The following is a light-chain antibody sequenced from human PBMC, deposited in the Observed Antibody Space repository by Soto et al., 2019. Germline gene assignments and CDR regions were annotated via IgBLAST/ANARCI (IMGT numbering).Light chain of an antibody. CDR1: SSNIGAGYE. Sequence: QSVLTQPPSVSGAPGQRVTISCTGSSSNIGAGYEVHWYQQLPGTAPKLLIYGNNNRPSGVPDRFSGSKSATSASLAITGLQAEDEADYYCQSYDSSLSAFYVFGTGTKLTVL. V-gene: IGLV1-40*01. CDR3: QSYDSSLSAFYV. CDR2: GNN. J-gene: IGLJ1*01.